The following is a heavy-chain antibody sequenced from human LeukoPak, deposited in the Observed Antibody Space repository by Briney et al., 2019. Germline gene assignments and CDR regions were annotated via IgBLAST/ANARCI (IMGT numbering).Heavy chain of an antibody. CDR1: GFTFSSYG. CDR2: ISGSGGST. CDR3: AKDSSSAASYNLFDY. J-gene: IGHJ4*02. D-gene: IGHD1-26*01. V-gene: IGHV3-23*01. Sequence: GGTLGLSCAASGFTFSSYGMSWVRQAPGKGLEWVSAISGSGGSTYYADSVKGRFTISRDNSKNTLYLQMNSLRAEDTAVYYCAKDSSSAASYNLFDYWGQGTLVTVSS.